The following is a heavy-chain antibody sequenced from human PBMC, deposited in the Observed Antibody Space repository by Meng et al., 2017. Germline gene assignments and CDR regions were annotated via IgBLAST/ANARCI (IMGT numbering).Heavy chain of an antibody. Sequence: QVQLVQSGAEVKKPGASVNVSCRTSGYTFSSYYMHWVRQAPGQGLEWMGLINPSGDSTSYVQKFQGRVTMTRDTSTSTVYMELSSLRSEDTAVYYCARGYYYDSSGYYYVYWGQGTLVTVSS. CDR3: ARGYYYDSSGYYYVY. V-gene: IGHV1-46*01. D-gene: IGHD3-22*01. CDR2: INPSGDST. J-gene: IGHJ4*02. CDR1: GYTFSSYY.